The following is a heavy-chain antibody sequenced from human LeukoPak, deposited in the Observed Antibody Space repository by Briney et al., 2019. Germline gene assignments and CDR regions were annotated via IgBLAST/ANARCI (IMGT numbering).Heavy chain of an antibody. J-gene: IGHJ4*02. CDR2: IYHSGYT. CDR1: GYSISSGYY. CDR3: ARRGDGYNPDY. Sequence: SETLSLTCAVSGYSISSGYYWGWIRQPPGKGLEWIGNIYHSGYTFYNPSLESRVTISVDTSKNQFSLKLASVIAADTAVYYCARRGDGYNPDYWGQGTLVTVSS. D-gene: IGHD5-24*01. V-gene: IGHV4-38-2*01.